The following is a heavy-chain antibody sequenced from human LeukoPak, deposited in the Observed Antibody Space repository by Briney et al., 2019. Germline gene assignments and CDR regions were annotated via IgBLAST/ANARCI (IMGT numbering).Heavy chain of an antibody. J-gene: IGHJ4*02. CDR1: GGTFSSYA. CDR2: IIPIFGTA. CDR3: ARTVNYYDSSGPVFDY. D-gene: IGHD3-22*01. Sequence: GSSVKVSCKASGGTFSSYAISWVRQAPGQGLEWIGGIIPIFGTANYAQKFQGRVTITTDESTSTAYMELSSLRSEDTAVYYCARTVNYYDSSGPVFDYWGQGTLVTVSS. V-gene: IGHV1-69*05.